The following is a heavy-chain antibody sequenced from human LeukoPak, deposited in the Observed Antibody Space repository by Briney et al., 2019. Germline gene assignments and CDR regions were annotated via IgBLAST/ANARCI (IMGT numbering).Heavy chain of an antibody. CDR1: GGSFSGYY. J-gene: IGHJ4*02. CDR3: ARKTTVTLFFDY. D-gene: IGHD4-17*01. CDR2: INHSGST. V-gene: IGHV4-34*01. Sequence: SETLSLTCAVYGGSFSGYYWSWIRQPPGKGLEWIGEINHSGSTNYNPSLKSRVTISVDTSKNQFSLKLSSVTAADTAVYYCARKTTVTLFFDYWGQGTLVTVSS.